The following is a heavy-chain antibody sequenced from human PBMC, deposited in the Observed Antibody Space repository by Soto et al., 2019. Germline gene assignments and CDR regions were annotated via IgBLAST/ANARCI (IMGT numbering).Heavy chain of an antibody. CDR1: GGSVSSYS. V-gene: IGHV4-59*02. Sequence: SETLSLTCTVSGGSVSSYSWNWIRQPPGKGLEWIGHIIYSGNTNYKPSLKSRVTISIDMSKNQFSLKLNSVTAADTAVYYCARVDDSSGYSRYYFDYWGQGTLVTVSS. CDR3: ARVDDSSGYSRYYFDY. J-gene: IGHJ4*02. D-gene: IGHD3-22*01. CDR2: IIYSGNT.